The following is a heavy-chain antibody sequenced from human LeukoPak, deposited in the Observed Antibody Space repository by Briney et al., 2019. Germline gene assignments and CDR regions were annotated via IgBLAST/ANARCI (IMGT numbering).Heavy chain of an antibody. CDR1: GFTFDDYA. CDR2: ISSSSSYI. CDR3: ASWNDADY. D-gene: IGHD1-1*01. Sequence: GGSLRLSCAASGFTFDDYAMHWVRHAPGKGLEWVSSISSSSSYIYYADSVKGRFTISRDNAKNSLYLQMNSLRAEDTAVYYCASWNDADYWGQGTLVTVSS. J-gene: IGHJ4*02. V-gene: IGHV3-21*01.